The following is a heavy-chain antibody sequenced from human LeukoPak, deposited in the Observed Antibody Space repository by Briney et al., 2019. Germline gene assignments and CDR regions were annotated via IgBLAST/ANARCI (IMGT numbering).Heavy chain of an antibody. Sequence: ASETLSLTCAVSGDYISSSSYYWGWIRQSPGTGLEGIGDIYHSGRTYYNPSLKVRVAISIDTSKNQFSLRLRSMTAADTAVFYCARRRYYDSTGYFEWGRGTLVTVSS. V-gene: IGHV4-39*01. J-gene: IGHJ1*01. CDR2: IYHSGRT. CDR3: ARRRYYDSTGYFE. CDR1: GDYISSSSYY. D-gene: IGHD3-22*01.